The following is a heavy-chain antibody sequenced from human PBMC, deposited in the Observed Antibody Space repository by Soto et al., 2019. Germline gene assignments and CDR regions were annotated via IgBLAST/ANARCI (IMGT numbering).Heavy chain of an antibody. J-gene: IGHJ3*02. CDR1: GGSIGSSTYY. D-gene: IGHD2-15*01. CDR3: ARHLGGGGFDI. V-gene: IGHV4-39*01. CDR2: IYYSGTT. Sequence: QLQLQESGPGLVKPSETLSLTCTVSGGSIGSSTYYWAWIRQPPGKGLEWIGTIYYSGTTYYHPSLKSRVTISIDTSKNQFSLKLSSVTAADTALYYCARHLGGGGFDIWGQGTMFTVSS.